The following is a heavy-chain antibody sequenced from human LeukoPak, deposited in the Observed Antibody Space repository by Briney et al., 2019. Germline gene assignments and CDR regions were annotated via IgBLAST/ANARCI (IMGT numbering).Heavy chain of an antibody. Sequence: ASVKVSCKASGYTFTGYYMHWVRQAPGQGLEWMGWINPNSGGTNYAQKLQGRVTMTRDTSISTAYMELSRLRSDDTAVYYCVRDESITIFGVVPFDYWGQGTLVTVSS. CDR2: INPNSGGT. D-gene: IGHD3-3*01. CDR3: VRDESITIFGVVPFDY. V-gene: IGHV1-2*02. CDR1: GYTFTGYY. J-gene: IGHJ4*02.